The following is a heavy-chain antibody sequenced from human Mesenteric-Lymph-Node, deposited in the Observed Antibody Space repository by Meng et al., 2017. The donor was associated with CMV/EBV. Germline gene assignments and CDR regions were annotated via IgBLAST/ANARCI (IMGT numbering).Heavy chain of an antibody. CDR1: GFTFSSYS. J-gene: IGHJ4*02. V-gene: IGHV3-21*01. Sequence: GESLKISCAASGFTFSSYSMNWVRQAPGKGLEWVSSISSSSSYIYYADSVKGRFTISRDNAKNSLYLQMNSLRAEDTAVYYCARDWASFTGTTSFDYWGQGTLVTVSS. D-gene: IGHD1-7*01. CDR2: ISSSSSYI. CDR3: ARDWASFTGTTSFDY.